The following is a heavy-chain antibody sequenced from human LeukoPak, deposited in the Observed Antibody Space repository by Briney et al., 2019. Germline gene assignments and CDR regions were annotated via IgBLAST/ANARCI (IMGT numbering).Heavy chain of an antibody. CDR1: GFTFSSYA. D-gene: IGHD5-24*01. CDR3: ARDDGEVYYYYYGMDV. J-gene: IGHJ6*02. Sequence: GGSLRLSCAASGFTFSSYAMSWVRQAPGKGLEWVSAISGSGGSTYYADSVKGRFTISRDNSKNTLYLQMNSLRAEDTAVYYCARDDGEVYYYYYGMDVWGQGTTVTVSS. V-gene: IGHV3-23*01. CDR2: ISGSGGST.